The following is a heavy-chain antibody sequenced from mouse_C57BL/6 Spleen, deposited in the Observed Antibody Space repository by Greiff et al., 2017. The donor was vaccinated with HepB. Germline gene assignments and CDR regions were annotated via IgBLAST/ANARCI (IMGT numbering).Heavy chain of an antibody. V-gene: IGHV1-82*01. J-gene: IGHJ1*03. Sequence: VKLVESGPELVKPGASVKISCKASGYAFSSSWMNWVKQRPGKGLEWIGRIYPGDGDTNYNGKFKGKATLTADKSSSTAYMQLSSLTSEDSAVYFCARRAYYGSSYYWYFDVWGTGTTVTVSS. CDR2: IYPGDGDT. CDR3: ARRAYYGSSYYWYFDV. CDR1: GYAFSSSW. D-gene: IGHD1-1*01.